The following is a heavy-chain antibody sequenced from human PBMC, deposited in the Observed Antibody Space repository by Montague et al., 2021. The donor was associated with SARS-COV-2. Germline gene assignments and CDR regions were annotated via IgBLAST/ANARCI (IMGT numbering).Heavy chain of an antibody. V-gene: IGHV4-59*01. CDR3: ASPGGYCTGGSCYYVY. J-gene: IGHJ4*02. CDR1: GVSISTYY. D-gene: IGHD2-15*01. CDR2: IYYGGST. Sequence: SETLSLTCSVSGVSISTYYWSWIRQPPGKGLEWIGYIYYGGSTHYNPSLKSRVTISIDTSKNQFSLELSSVTAADMAVYYCASPGGYCTGGSCYYVYWGQGTLVTVSS.